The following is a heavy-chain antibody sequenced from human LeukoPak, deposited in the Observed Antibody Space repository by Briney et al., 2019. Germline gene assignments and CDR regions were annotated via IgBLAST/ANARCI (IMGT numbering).Heavy chain of an antibody. V-gene: IGHV2-5*01. CDR1: GFSLSTTGVG. J-gene: IGHJ4*02. D-gene: IGHD6-19*01. CDR3: AHRGGAVTGHYYFDY. Sequence: SGPTLVNPTQTLTLTCTFSGFSLSTTGVGVNWIRQSPGKALEWLALIYWNDDKRYSPSLRSRLTITRDTSKNQVVLTMTHMDPVDTATYYCAHRGGAVTGHYYFDYWGQGTLVTVSS. CDR2: IYWNDDK.